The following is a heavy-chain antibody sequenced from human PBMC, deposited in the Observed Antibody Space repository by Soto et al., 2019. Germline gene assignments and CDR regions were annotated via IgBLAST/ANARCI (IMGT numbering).Heavy chain of an antibody. CDR3: PRLATVTNTLDY. V-gene: IGHV4-59*08. CDR1: GGSISSYS. CDR2: IHYTGST. D-gene: IGHD4-17*01. J-gene: IGHJ4*02. Sequence: QVQLQESGPGLVKPSETLSLTCTVSGGSISSYSCAWIRQPPGKGLEWIGYIHYTGSTNYNPSLKSRVTISVDTSKKQFSLKVSSVTAADTAVYYCPRLATVTNTLDYWGQGTLVTVSS.